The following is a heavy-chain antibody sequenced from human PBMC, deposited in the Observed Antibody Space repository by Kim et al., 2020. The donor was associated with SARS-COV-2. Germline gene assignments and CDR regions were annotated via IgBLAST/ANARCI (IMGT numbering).Heavy chain of an antibody. Sequence: SETLSLTCTVSGGSISSYYWSWIRQPPGKGLEWIGYIYYSGSTNYNPSLKSRVTISVDTSKNQFSLKLSSVTAADTAVYYCARDPGGDPYWYFDLWGRGTLVTVSS. J-gene: IGHJ2*01. CDR1: GGSISSYY. CDR3: ARDPGGDPYWYFDL. D-gene: IGHD4-17*01. V-gene: IGHV4-59*13. CDR2: IYYSGST.